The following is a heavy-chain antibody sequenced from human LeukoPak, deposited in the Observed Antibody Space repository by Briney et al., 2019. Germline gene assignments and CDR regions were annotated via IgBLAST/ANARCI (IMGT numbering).Heavy chain of an antibody. CDR2: ISSSSSYI. V-gene: IGHV3-21*01. CDR3: ARLINGRSYHAFDI. D-gene: IGHD3-16*02. CDR1: GFTFSSYS. Sequence: GGSLRLSCAASGFTFSSYSMNWVRQAPGKGLEWVSSISSSSSYIYYADSVKGRFTISRDNAKNSLDLQMNSLRAEDTAVYYCARLINGRSYHAFDIWGQGTMVTVSS. J-gene: IGHJ3*02.